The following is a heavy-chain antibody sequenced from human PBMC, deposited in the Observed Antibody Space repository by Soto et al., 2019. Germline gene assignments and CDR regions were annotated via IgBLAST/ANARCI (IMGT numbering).Heavy chain of an antibody. CDR1: GFTFSTYW. D-gene: IGHD2-21*01. J-gene: IGHJ3*02. CDR3: VRGVNPFDI. Sequence: EVQLVESGVGLVQPAASLRHSCAASGFTFSTYWTHWVRQAPGKGLVWVSRINSDGRSTDYVDSVKGRCTISRDNAKNTLYLQMNSLRAEDTAVYYCVRGVNPFDIWGQGIMVTVSS. CDR2: INSDGRST. V-gene: IGHV3-74*01.